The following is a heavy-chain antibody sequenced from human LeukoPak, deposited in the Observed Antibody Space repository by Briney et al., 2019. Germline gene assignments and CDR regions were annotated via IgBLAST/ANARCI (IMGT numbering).Heavy chain of an antibody. Sequence: SETLSLTCAVYGGSFSGYYWSWIRQPPGKGLEWIGEINHSGSTNYNPSLKSRVTISVDTSKNQFSLKLSSVTAADTAVYYCASVTGYSSTWGQGTLVTVSS. CDR2: INHSGST. D-gene: IGHD6-19*01. V-gene: IGHV4-34*01. J-gene: IGHJ5*02. CDR3: ASVTGYSST. CDR1: GGSFSGYY.